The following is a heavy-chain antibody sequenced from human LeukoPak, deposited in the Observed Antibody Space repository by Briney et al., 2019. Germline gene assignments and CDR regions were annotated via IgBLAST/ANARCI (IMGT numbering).Heavy chain of an antibody. Sequence: SETLPLTCTVSGGSISSYYWSWIRQPAGKGLEWIGRIYTSGSTNYNPSLKSRVTMSVDTSKNQFSLKLSSVTAADTAVYYCARDQSIAAAGTNFDYWGQGTLVTVSS. V-gene: IGHV4-4*07. D-gene: IGHD6-13*01. CDR3: ARDQSIAAAGTNFDY. J-gene: IGHJ4*02. CDR1: GGSISSYY. CDR2: IYTSGST.